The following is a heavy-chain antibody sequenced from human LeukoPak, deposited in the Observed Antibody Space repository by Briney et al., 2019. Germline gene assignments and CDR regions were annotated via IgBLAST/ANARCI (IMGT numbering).Heavy chain of an antibody. Sequence: PETLSLTCAVYGGSFSGYYWSWIRQPPGKGLEWIGEINHSGSTNYNPSLKSRVTISVDTSKNQFSLKLSSVTAADTAVYYCAGSQWLGDDAFDIWGQGTMVTVSS. J-gene: IGHJ3*02. V-gene: IGHV4-34*01. CDR3: AGSQWLGDDAFDI. D-gene: IGHD6-19*01. CDR1: GGSFSGYY. CDR2: INHSGST.